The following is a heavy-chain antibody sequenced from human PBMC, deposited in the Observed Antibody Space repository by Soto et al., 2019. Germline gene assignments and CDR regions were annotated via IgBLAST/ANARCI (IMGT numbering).Heavy chain of an antibody. V-gene: IGHV4-39*01. J-gene: IGHJ6*02. D-gene: IGHD3-3*01. CDR1: GGSISSSSYY. Sequence: SETLSLTCTVSGGSISSSSYYWGWIRQPPGKGLEWIGSIYYSGSTYYNPSLKSRVTISVDTSKNQFSLKLSSVTAADTAVYYCARHAPEFELRFFLYGMDVWGQGTTVTVSS. CDR3: ARHAPEFELRFFLYGMDV. CDR2: IYYSGST.